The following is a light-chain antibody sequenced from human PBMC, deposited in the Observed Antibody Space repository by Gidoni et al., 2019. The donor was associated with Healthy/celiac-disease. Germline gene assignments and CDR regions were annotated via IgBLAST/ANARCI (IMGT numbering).Light chain of an antibody. CDR3: QQYNNWPPADT. CDR1: QSVNSN. J-gene: IGKJ2*01. V-gene: IGKV3-15*01. CDR2: GAS. Sequence: EIVMTQSPATLSVSPGERATLSCRASQSVNSNLAWYQQKPGQAPRLLIYGASTRATGIPARFSGSGSGTEFTLTISSLQSEDFAVYYCQQYNNWPPADTFGQXTKLEIK.